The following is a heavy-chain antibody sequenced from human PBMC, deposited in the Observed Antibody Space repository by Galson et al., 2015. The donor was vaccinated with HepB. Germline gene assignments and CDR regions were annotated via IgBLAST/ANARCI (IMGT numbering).Heavy chain of an antibody. CDR1: GFTFSSYS. J-gene: IGHJ3*02. D-gene: IGHD3-22*01. CDR3: ARTDSSGSMDDAFDI. Sequence: SLRLSCAASGFTFSSYSMNWVRQAPGKGLEWVSSISSSSSYIYYADSVKGRFTISRDNAKNSLYLQMNSLRAEDTAVYYCARTDSSGSMDDAFDIWGQGTMVTVSS. V-gene: IGHV3-21*01. CDR2: ISSSSSYI.